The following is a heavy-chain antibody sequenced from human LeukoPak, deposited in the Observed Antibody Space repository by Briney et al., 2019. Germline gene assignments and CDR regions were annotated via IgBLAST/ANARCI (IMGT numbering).Heavy chain of an antibody. CDR3: AREGSRDSGNYDFWSGQTGFDI. J-gene: IGHJ3*02. CDR2: IYYSGSA. D-gene: IGHD3-3*01. CDR1: GDSISSGDYY. Sequence: SETLSLTCTVSGDSISSGDYYWSWIRQPPGKGLEWIGYIYYSGSAYYSPSLKSRLTISIDTSKNQFSLKLTSVTAADTAVYYCAREGSRDSGNYDFWSGQTGFDIWGHGTMVTVSS. V-gene: IGHV4-30-4*08.